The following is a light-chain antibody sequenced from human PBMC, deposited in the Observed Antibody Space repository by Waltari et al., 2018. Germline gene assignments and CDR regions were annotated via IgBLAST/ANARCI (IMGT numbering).Light chain of an antibody. CDR1: QTVNNNY. CDR3: HQYGNSPPS. V-gene: IGKV3-20*01. Sequence: ENVLTQSPGTLSLSPGDRPSLSCRASQTVNNNYIAWYQKRPGQPPRLLIHAATNRAPGIPDRIRGSGSGTDFALTITRLEPDDFAVYFCHQYGNSPPSFGGGTKVETK. J-gene: IGKJ4*01. CDR2: AAT.